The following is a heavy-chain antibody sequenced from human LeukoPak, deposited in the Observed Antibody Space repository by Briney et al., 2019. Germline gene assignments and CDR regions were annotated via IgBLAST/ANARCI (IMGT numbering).Heavy chain of an antibody. CDR1: GFNFNDFA. CDR3: VKSIDRTKAPAWGYYFDR. CDR2: IGYNTGVI. D-gene: IGHD1-14*01. V-gene: IGHV3-9*01. Sequence: PGRSLRLSCAASGFNFNDFAMHWVRQAPGKGLEWVSGIGYNTGVIDYADSVKGRFTISRDNAKNSLYLQMNSLRTEDTAFYYCVKSIDRTKAPAWGYYFDRWGQGTQVTVSS. J-gene: IGHJ4*02.